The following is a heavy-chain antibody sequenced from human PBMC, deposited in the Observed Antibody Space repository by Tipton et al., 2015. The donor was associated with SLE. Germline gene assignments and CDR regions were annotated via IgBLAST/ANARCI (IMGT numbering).Heavy chain of an antibody. V-gene: IGHV3-15*01. Sequence: SLRLSCAASGFTFSNAWMNWVRQAPGKGLEWVGRIKSKTEGGTTDYAAPVKGRFTISRDDSKNTLYLQMNSLKTEDTAVYYCTTAPRPYWSGPYFDYWGQGTLVTVSS. J-gene: IGHJ4*02. CDR3: TTAPRPYWSGPYFDY. D-gene: IGHD3-3*01. CDR1: GFTFSNAW. CDR2: IKSKTEGGTT.